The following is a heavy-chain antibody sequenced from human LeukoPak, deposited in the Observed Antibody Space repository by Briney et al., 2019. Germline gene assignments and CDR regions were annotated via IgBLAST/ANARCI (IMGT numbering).Heavy chain of an antibody. V-gene: IGHV3-7*01. D-gene: IGHD1-26*01. Sequence: GGSLRLSCAASGFTFSSYWMSWVRQAPGKGLEWVANIKQDGSEKYYVDSVKGRFTISRDNAKNSLYLQMNSLRAEDTAVYYCARDWEGRGYYYYYYMDVWGKGTTVTVSS. CDR2: IKQDGSEK. CDR1: GFTFSSYW. J-gene: IGHJ6*03. CDR3: ARDWEGRGYYYYYYMDV.